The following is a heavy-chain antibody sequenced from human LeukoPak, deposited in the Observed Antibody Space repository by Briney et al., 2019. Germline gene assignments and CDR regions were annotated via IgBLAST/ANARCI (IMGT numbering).Heavy chain of an antibody. Sequence: QTGGSLRLSCAASGFTFSSYGMHWVRQAPGKGLEWVAFIRYDGSNKYYADSVKGRFTISRDNSKNTLYLQMNSLRAEDTAVYYCAKRIQLWSGLFDYWGQGTLVTVSS. CDR3: AKRIQLWSGLFDY. CDR1: GFTFSSYG. V-gene: IGHV3-30*02. D-gene: IGHD5-18*01. J-gene: IGHJ4*02. CDR2: IRYDGSNK.